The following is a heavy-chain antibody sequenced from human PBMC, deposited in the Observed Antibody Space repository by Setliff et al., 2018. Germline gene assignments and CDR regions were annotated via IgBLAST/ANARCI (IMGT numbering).Heavy chain of an antibody. V-gene: IGHV3-48*03. CDR3: ARSLGIRDYSYFDL. Sequence: LRLSCAASGFPLSSYEMNWVRQAPGKGLEWVSYIHMSGGPIFYADSVKGRFTMSRDVSKNSLYLQMNSLRAEDTAVYYCARSLGIRDYSYFDLWGRGTLVTVSS. CDR2: IHMSGGPI. CDR1: GFPLSSYE. J-gene: IGHJ2*01. D-gene: IGHD5-12*01.